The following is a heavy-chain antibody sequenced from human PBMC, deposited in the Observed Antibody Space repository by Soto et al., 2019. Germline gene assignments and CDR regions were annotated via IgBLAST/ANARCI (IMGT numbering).Heavy chain of an antibody. CDR1: GDTFTGYY. J-gene: IGHJ6*02. D-gene: IGHD3-9*01. CDR2: INPNSGGT. V-gene: IGHV1-2*04. CDR3: ARDQATGPRHYGMDV. Sequence: AAVKVSCKASGDTFTGYYMHWVRQAPGQGLEWMGWINPNSGGTNYAQKFQGWVTMTRDTSISTAYMELGRLRSDDTAVYYCARDQATGPRHYGMDVWGQGTTVTVSS.